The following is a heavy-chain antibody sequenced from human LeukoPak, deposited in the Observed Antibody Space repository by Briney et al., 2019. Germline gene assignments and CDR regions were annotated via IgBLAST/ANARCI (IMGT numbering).Heavy chain of an antibody. J-gene: IGHJ4*02. CDR1: GFTFSSYA. Sequence: GGSLRLSCAASGFTFSSYAKSWVRQAPGKGLEWVSAISGSGGSTYYADSVKGRFTISRDNSKNTLYLQMNSLRAEDTAVYYCAKDQSVVYSGSYYRYFDYWGQGTLVTVSS. D-gene: IGHD1-26*01. CDR3: AKDQSVVYSGSYYRYFDY. CDR2: ISGSGGST. V-gene: IGHV3-23*01.